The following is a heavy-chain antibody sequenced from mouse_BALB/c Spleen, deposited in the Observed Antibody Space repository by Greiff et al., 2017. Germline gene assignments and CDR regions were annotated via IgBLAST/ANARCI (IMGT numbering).Heavy chain of an antibody. CDR2: ISSGSSTI. D-gene: IGHD1-3*01. V-gene: IGHV5-17*02. CDR3: ARLKGYYAMDY. CDR1: GFTFSSFG. J-gene: IGHJ4*01. Sequence: DVKLVESGGGLVQPGGSRKLSCAASGFTFSSFGLHWVRQAPEKGLEWVAYISSGSSTIYYADTVKGRFTISRDNTKNTLFLQMTSLRSEDTAMYYCARLKGYYAMDYWGQGTSVTVSS.